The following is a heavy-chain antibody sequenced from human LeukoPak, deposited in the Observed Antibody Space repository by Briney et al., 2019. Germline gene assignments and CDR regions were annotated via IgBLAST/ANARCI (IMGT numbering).Heavy chain of an antibody. CDR2: ISYGGSNK. D-gene: IGHD6-19*01. Sequence: GGSLRLSCAASGFTFSSYGMHWVRQAPGKGLEWVAVISYGGSNKYYADSVKGRFTISRDNSKNTLYLQMNSLRAEDTAVYYCAKTGDSSGHFDYWGQGTLVTVSS. CDR3: AKTGDSSGHFDY. V-gene: IGHV3-30*18. CDR1: GFTFSSYG. J-gene: IGHJ4*02.